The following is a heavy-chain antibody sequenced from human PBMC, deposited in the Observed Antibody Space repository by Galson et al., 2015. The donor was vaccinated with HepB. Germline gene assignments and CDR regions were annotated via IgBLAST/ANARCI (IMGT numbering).Heavy chain of an antibody. D-gene: IGHD3-9*01. CDR3: ARSITIPFTRFYYFDV. CDR1: GYTFTSYA. J-gene: IGHJ4*02. Sequence: SVKVSCKASGYTFTSYAMHWVRQAPGQRLEWMGWINAGNGNTKYSQKFQGRVTITRDTSASTAYMELSSLRSEDTAVYYCARSITIPFTRFYYFDVWGQGTLVTVSS. V-gene: IGHV1-3*01. CDR2: INAGNGNT.